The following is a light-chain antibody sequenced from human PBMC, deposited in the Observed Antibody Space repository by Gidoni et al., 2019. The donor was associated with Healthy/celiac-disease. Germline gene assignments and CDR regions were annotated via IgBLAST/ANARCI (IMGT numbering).Light chain of an antibody. CDR3: QQYDSSPQT. V-gene: IGKV3-20*01. Sequence: EIVLTQSPGTLSLSPGERATLPCRASQRVSSSYLAWYQQKPGQAPRLLIYDASSRATGIPDRFSGSGSGTDFTLTISRLEPEDFAVYYCQQYDSSPQTFGQGTKVEIK. CDR1: QRVSSSY. J-gene: IGKJ1*01. CDR2: DAS.